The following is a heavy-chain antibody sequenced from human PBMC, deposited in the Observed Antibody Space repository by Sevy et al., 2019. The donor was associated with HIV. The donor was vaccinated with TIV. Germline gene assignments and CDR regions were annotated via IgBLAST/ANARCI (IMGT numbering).Heavy chain of an antibody. CDR1: GFTFSDYY. CDR3: ARYSASSPVGF. D-gene: IGHD1-26*01. J-gene: IGHJ4*02. V-gene: IGHV3-11*01. CDR2: LGTSGDIV. Sequence: GGSLRLSCATSGFTFSDYYMTWIRQAPGKGLEWVSYLGTSGDIVHYGDSVKGRFTISRDNAKNSVYLEMNSLRAEDTAVYYWARYSASSPVGFWGQGTLVTVSS.